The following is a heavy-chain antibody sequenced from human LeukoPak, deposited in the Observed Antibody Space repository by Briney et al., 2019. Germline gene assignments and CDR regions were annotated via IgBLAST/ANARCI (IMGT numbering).Heavy chain of an antibody. D-gene: IGHD3-9*01. CDR3: AKRGRYLTGYYNYFDY. CDR1: GFTFNTYG. J-gene: IGHJ4*02. V-gene: IGHV3-30*02. CDR2: IRYDGSNK. Sequence: GGSLRLSCAASGFTFNTYGLHWVRQAPGKGLEWVAFIRYDGSNKYYADSVKGRFTISRDNSKNTLYLQMNSLRAEDTAVYYCAKRGRYLTGYYNYFDYWGQGTLVTVSS.